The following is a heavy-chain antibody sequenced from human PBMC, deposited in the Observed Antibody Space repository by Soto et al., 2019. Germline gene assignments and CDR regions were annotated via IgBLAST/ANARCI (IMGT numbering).Heavy chain of an antibody. CDR1: GGAISSSKW. D-gene: IGHD6-13*01. CDR2: IYQSGST. J-gene: IGHJ4*02. V-gene: IGHV4-4*02. CDR3: ARASATIAAAAIFDY. Sequence: SETLSLTCAVSGGAISSSKWWSWVRQPPGKGLEWIGEIYQSGSTSYNPSLESRVRMSVDKSRNQFSLKLTSVSAADTAVYYCARASATIAAAAIFDYWGQGTLVTVS.